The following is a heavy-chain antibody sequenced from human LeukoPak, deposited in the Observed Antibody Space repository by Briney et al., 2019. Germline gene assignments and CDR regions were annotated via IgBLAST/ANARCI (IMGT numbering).Heavy chain of an antibody. D-gene: IGHD6-13*01. Sequence: SETLSLTCAVYGGSFSGYYWSWIRQPPGKGLEWIGEINHSGSTNYNPSLKSRVTISVDTSKSQFSLKLSSVTAADTAVYYCARGLAAGRYYYYYYMDVWGKGTTVTVPS. CDR3: ARGLAAGRYYYYYYMDV. V-gene: IGHV4-34*01. CDR2: INHSGST. J-gene: IGHJ6*03. CDR1: GGSFSGYY.